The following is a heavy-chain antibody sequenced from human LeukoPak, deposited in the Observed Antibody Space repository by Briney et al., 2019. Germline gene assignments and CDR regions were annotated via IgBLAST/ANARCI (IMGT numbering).Heavy chain of an antibody. CDR2: IYYSGST. Sequence: SETLSLTCTVSGGSISSYYWSWIRQPPGKGLEWIGYIYYSGSTNYNPSLKSRVTISVDTSKNQFSLKLSSVTAADTAVYYCARTVDYYDSSAPYYFDYWGQGTLVTVSS. CDR1: GGSISSYY. CDR3: ARTVDYYDSSAPYYFDY. D-gene: IGHD3-22*01. J-gene: IGHJ4*02. V-gene: IGHV4-59*01.